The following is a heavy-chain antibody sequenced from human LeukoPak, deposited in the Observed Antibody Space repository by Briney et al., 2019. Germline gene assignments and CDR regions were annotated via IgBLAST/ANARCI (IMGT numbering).Heavy chain of an antibody. CDR3: ARLNPGYVTAPHDS. Sequence: SETLSFTCTVSGGSITAGNHHWGWIRQPPGKGLEWIGSVYYSGSIFSDTSHKSRVTISGDTSKNQFSLSLSSVTAADTAVYYCARLNPGYVTAPHDSWGQGMLVTVSS. J-gene: IGHJ5*01. CDR2: VYYSGSI. D-gene: IGHD3-16*01. CDR1: GGSITAGNHH. V-gene: IGHV4-39*01.